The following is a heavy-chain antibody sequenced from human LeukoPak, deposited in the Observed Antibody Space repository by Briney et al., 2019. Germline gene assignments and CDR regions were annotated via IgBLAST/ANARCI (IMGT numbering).Heavy chain of an antibody. D-gene: IGHD5-18*01. CDR2: IGGSGGTT. CDR3: AKDHEAHGYSYGYG. J-gene: IGHJ4*02. V-gene: IGHV3-23*01. CDR1: GFTFSSYA. Sequence: GGSLRLSCAASGFTFSSYAMSWVRQAPGKGLEWVSAIGGSGGTTYYADSVKGRFTISRDNSKNTLYLQVNSLRAEDTAVYYCAKDHEAHGYSYGYGWGQGTLVTVSS.